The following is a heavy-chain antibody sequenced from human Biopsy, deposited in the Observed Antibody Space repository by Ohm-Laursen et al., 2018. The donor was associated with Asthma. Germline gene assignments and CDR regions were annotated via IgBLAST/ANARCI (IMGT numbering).Heavy chain of an antibody. CDR3: ARHDHRWDTYADF. CDR1: GGSISSRPSY. V-gene: IGHV4-39*01. J-gene: IGHJ4*02. D-gene: IGHD2-2*01. CDR2: FSASGTS. Sequence: SETLSLTCTFSGGSISSRPSYWGWLRQPPGKGLEWIASFSASGTSYFNASLKSRVTTSVDMSKNQFSLFLSSVTAADTAVYYCARHDHRWDTYADFWGQGTLVTVSS.